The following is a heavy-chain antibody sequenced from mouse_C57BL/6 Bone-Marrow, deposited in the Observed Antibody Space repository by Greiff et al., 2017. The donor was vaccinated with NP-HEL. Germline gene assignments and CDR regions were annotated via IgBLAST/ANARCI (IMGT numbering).Heavy chain of an antibody. CDR2: SRNRANDYKT. CDR3: ASDGLDWYVDV. V-gene: IGHV7-1*01. D-gene: IGHD4-1*01. CDR1: GFTFSDFC. Sequence: EVQLVQSGAGLVQSGRSLRLSCATSGFTFSDFCMEWVRQAPGKGLEWIAASRNRANDYKTEYSASVKGRFIVSRDTSQSILYLQMHALRAEDTAIDYCASDGLDWYVDVWGTGTTVTVSA. J-gene: IGHJ1*03.